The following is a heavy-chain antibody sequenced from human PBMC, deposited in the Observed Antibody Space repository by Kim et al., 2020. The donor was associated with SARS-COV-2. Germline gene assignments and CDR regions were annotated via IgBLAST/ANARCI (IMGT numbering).Heavy chain of an antibody. CDR3: AKHRDTYGSFDY. V-gene: IGHV3-23*01. D-gene: IGHD5-18*01. Sequence: ASGKGRFTITRNNSKNTLYLQMNSLRVEDTAVYYCAKHRDTYGSFDYWGQGTLVTVSS. J-gene: IGHJ4*02.